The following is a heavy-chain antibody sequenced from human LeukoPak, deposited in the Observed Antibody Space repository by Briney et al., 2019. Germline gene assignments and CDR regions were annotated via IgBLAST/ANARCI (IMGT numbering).Heavy chain of an antibody. CDR3: AREGIYCSSTSCRYNWFDP. CDR1: GYTFTSYA. D-gene: IGHD2-2*01. V-gene: IGHV7-4-1*02. J-gene: IGHJ5*02. CDR2: INTNTGNP. Sequence: ASVKVSCKASGYTFTSYAMNWVRQAPGQGLEWMGWINTNTGNPTYAQGFTGRFVFSLDTSVSTAYLQISSLKAEDTAVYYCAREGIYCSSTSCRYNWFDPWGQGTLVTVSS.